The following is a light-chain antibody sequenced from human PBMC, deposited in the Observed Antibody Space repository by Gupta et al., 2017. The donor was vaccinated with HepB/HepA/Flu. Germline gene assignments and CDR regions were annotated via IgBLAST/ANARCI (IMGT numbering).Light chain of an antibody. CDR3: EQRRSLPRT. Sequence: EIVLTQSPDFQSVTPKERVTITCRASQDIDNRLHWYQQKPDQSPKLIMQYSSQDSSGVPSKFSGSGYGTEFTLTINSREPEDVARYYCEQRRSLPRTFGQGTKVEIK. V-gene: IGKV6-21*02. CDR2: YSS. CDR1: QDIDNR. J-gene: IGKJ1*01.